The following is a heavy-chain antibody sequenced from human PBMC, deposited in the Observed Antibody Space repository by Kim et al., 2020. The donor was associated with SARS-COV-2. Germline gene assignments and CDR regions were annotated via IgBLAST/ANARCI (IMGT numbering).Heavy chain of an antibody. Sequence: GGSLRLSCAASGFTFTSYGMHWVRQAPGKGLECVALTSYDGTDKYYADSVKGRFTISRDNSKNTLYLQMDSLRPEDTAIYYCAKDFVSITRVRGVIITKGGIDYWGQGTLVTVSS. CDR3: AKDFVSITRVRGVIITKGGIDY. D-gene: IGHD3-10*01. CDR1: GFTFTSYG. V-gene: IGHV3-30*18. J-gene: IGHJ4*02. CDR2: TSYDGTDK.